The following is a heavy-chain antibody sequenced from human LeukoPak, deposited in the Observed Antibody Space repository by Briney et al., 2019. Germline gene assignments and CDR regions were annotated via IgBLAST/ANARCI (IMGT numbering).Heavy chain of an antibody. CDR1: GFTFSSYS. CDR3: ARGIRAGIYYFDY. J-gene: IGHJ4*02. V-gene: IGHV3-48*04. Sequence: PGGSLRLSCAASGFTFSSYSMNWVRQAPGKGLEWVSYISSSSSTIYYADSVKGRFTISRDNAKNSLYLQMNSLRAEDTAVYYCARGIRAGIYYFDYWGQGTLVTVS. CDR2: ISSSSSTI. D-gene: IGHD6-19*01.